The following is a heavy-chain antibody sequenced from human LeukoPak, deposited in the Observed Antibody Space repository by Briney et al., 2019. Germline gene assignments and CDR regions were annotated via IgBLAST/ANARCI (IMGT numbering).Heavy chain of an antibody. CDR1: GGSFSENN. J-gene: IGHJ6*03. CDR3: ARCSRERHYFYYYYHMDV. Sequence: SETLSLTCAVYGGSFSENNWSWVRQPPGKGLEWLGEINDSGSTSYNPSLKSRVTMSVDTSKNQFSLKLTSVTAADTAVYYCARCSRERHYFYYYYHMDVWGTGTTVTVSS. V-gene: IGHV4-34*01. CDR2: INDSGST. D-gene: IGHD1-26*01.